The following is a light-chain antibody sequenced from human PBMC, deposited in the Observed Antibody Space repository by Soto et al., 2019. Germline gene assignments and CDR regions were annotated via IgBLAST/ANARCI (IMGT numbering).Light chain of an antibody. V-gene: IGKV3-11*01. J-gene: IGKJ1*01. CDR3: QQRSNWPPIT. CDR1: QSVKTF. Sequence: EIVLTKSPATLSLSPGERATHSYRASQSVKTFLVWYQQRPGQAPRLLIYDASHRAAGIPARFSGSGFGTDFTLTISSLEPEDAAVYYCQQRSNWPPITFGQGTKVDIK. CDR2: DAS.